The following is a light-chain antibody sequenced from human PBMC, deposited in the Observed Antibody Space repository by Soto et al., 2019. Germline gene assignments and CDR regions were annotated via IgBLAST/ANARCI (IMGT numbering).Light chain of an antibody. CDR3: QTWGTGIQV. V-gene: IGLV4-69*01. CDR2: LNSDGSH. J-gene: IGLJ2*01. CDR1: SGHSSYA. Sequence: QPVLTQSPSASASLGHSVKLTCTLSSGHSSYAIAWPQQQPEKGPRYLMKLNSDGSHSKGDGIPDRFSGSSSGAERYLTISSLQSEDEADYYCQTWGTGIQVFGGGTKVTVL.